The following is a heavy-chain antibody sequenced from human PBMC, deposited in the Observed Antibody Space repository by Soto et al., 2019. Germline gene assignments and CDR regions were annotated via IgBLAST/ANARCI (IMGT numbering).Heavy chain of an antibody. CDR3: ARHGFTDELSTFDY. D-gene: IGHD1-26*01. J-gene: IGHJ4*02. Sequence: EVQLVESGGGLVQPGGSLRLSCAASGFTVSSNYMSWVRQAPGKGLEWVSVIYSGGSTYYADSVKGRFTISRDNSKNTLYLQMNSPRAEDTAVYYCARHGFTDELSTFDYWGQGTLVTVSS. CDR1: GFTVSSNY. CDR2: IYSGGST. V-gene: IGHV3-66*04.